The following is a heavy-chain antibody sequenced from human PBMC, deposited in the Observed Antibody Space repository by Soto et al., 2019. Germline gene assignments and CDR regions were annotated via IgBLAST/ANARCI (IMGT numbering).Heavy chain of an antibody. CDR3: ARAVFSSILYIDF. Sequence: QLQLQESGSGLVKPLQTLSLTCGISGDSISSRGYTWTWIRQPPGKGLEWIGYIYPSGAAYYNPSLKSRVTISLETSKNRFSLNVKSATAADTAVYYCARAVFSSILYIDFWGQGTTVTVS. V-gene: IGHV4-30-2*01. D-gene: IGHD3-10*01. CDR1: GDSISSRGYT. CDR2: IYPSGAA. J-gene: IGHJ6*03.